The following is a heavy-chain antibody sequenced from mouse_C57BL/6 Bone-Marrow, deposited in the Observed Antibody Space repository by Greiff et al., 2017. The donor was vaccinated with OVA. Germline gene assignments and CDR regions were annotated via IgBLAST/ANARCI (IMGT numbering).Heavy chain of an antibody. CDR2: INPSSGYT. CDR3: ARERVGWL. CDR1: GYTFTSYW. D-gene: IGHD1-3*01. V-gene: IGHV1-7*01. J-gene: IGHJ1*03. Sequence: VQLQQSGAELAKPGASVKLSCKASGYTFTSYWMHWVKQRPGQGLEWIGYINPSSGYTKYNQKFKDTATLTADKSSSTAYMQLSSLTYEDSAVYYCARERVGWLWGTGTTVTVSS.